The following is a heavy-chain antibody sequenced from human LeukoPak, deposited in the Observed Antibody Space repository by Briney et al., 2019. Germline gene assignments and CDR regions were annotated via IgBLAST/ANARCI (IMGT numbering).Heavy chain of an antibody. J-gene: IGHJ4*02. CDR1: GYTFTGYY. V-gene: IGHV1-2*06. CDR3: ARGYYYGSGSYYNRGLVDY. Sequence: ASVTVSCKASGYTFTGYYMHWVRQAPGQGLEWMGRINPNSGGTNYAQKFQGRVTMTRDTSISTAYMELSRLRSDDTAVYYCARGYYYGSGSYYNRGLVDYWGQGTLVTVSS. D-gene: IGHD3-10*01. CDR2: INPNSGGT.